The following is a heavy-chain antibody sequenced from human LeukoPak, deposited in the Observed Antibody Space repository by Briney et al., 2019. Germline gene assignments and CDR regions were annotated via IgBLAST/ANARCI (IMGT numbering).Heavy chain of an antibody. D-gene: IGHD1-26*01. V-gene: IGHV1-2*02. CDR1: GYTFTDYY. J-gene: IGHJ5*02. CDR2: INPNSGGT. CDR3: ARVGATYSGDP. Sequence: VASVKVSCKASGYTFTDYYIHWVRQAPGQGLEWMGWINPNSGGTNYAQKFQGRITMTRDTSISTAYMELSRLRSDDTAVYYCARVGATYSGDPWGQGTLVTVSS.